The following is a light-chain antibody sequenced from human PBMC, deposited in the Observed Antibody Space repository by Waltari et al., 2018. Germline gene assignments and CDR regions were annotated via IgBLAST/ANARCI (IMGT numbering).Light chain of an antibody. V-gene: IGKV3-20*01. Sequence: EIVLTQSPATLSLSPGERATLSCRASQSVRNNFLPWYQQKPGQAPRLLIYGASSRAPGIPDRFSGSGSGTDFTLTISRLEPEDFAVYYCQQYDSIVLTFGGGTKVEI. J-gene: IGKJ4*01. CDR3: QQYDSIVLT. CDR1: QSVRNNF. CDR2: GAS.